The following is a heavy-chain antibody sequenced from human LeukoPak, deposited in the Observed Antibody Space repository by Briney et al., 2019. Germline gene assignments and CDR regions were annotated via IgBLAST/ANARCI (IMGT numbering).Heavy chain of an antibody. Sequence: PSQTLSLTCTVSGGSISSGGYHWSWIRQHPGKGLEWIGYIYCSGSTYYNPSLKSRVTISVDTSKNQFSLKLSSVTAADTAVYYCARLKRSLNWFDPWGQGTLVTVSS. V-gene: IGHV4-31*03. CDR3: ARLKRSLNWFDP. CDR2: IYCSGST. CDR1: GGSISSGGYH. J-gene: IGHJ5*02. D-gene: IGHD2-15*01.